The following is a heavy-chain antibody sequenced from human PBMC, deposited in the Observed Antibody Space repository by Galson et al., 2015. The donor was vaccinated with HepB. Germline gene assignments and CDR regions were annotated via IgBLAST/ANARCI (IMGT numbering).Heavy chain of an antibody. D-gene: IGHD3-22*01. J-gene: IGHJ3*02. Sequence: SVKVSCKASGGTFSSYTISWVRQAPGQGLEWMGRIIPILGIANYAQKFQGRVTITADKSTSTAYMELSSLRSEDTAVYYCARGHRYYYDSSGYGDAFDIWGQGTMVTVSS. CDR1: GGTFSSYT. CDR2: IIPILGIA. CDR3: ARGHRYYYDSSGYGDAFDI. V-gene: IGHV1-69*02.